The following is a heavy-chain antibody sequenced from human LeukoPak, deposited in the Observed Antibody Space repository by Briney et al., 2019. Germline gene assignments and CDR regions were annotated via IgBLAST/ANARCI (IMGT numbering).Heavy chain of an antibody. V-gene: IGHV3-48*02. J-gene: IGHJ4*02. D-gene: IGHD3-10*01. CDR2: ISSSSRTI. Sequence: GGSLRLSCAASGFTFSTYSMCWVRQAPGKGLEWISYISSSSRTIYYADSVKRRFTISRDNAKNSLFLQMNSLIDKDTAVYYCARDNRGSLGPFDCWGQGTLVTVSS. CDR1: GFTFSTYS. CDR3: ARDNRGSLGPFDC.